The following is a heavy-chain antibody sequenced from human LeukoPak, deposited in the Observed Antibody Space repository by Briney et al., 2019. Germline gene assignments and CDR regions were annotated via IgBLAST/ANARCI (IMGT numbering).Heavy chain of an antibody. V-gene: IGHV1-18*04. CDR1: GYPFTDHR. J-gene: IGHJ5*02. Sequence: ASVKVSCKASGYPFTDHRDTWVAQAPGQGLEWVGWISVYTGTTNSPQKFQGRVTITTDRSTSTAYAELRSLGSDNPAVYYCDRHLLRGWVDPWGQGTLVTVSS. CDR2: ISVYTGTT. CDR3: DRHLLRGWVDP.